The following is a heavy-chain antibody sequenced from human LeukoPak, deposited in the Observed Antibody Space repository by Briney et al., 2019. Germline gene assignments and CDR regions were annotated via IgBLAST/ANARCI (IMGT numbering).Heavy chain of an antibody. CDR3: ARVGVAVAGTY. Sequence: GGSLRLSCAASGFTFSSYAMHWVRQAPGKGLEWVAVISYDGSNKYYADSVKGRFTISRDNSKNTLYLQMNGLRAEDTAVYYCARVGVAVAGTYWGQGTLVTVSS. CDR1: GFTFSSYA. V-gene: IGHV3-30*04. D-gene: IGHD6-19*01. CDR2: ISYDGSNK. J-gene: IGHJ4*02.